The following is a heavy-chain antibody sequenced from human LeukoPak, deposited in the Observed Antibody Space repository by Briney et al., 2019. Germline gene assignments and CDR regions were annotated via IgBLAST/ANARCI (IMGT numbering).Heavy chain of an antibody. D-gene: IGHD2-15*01. CDR2: INHSGST. CDR1: GGSFSGYY. J-gene: IGHJ4*02. CDR3: ARRIYFDY. V-gene: IGHV4-34*01. Sequence: PSETLSLTCAIYGGSFSGYYWSWIRQPPGKGLEWIGEINHSGSTNYNPSLKSRVTISVDTSKNQFSLKLTSVTAADTAMYYCARRIYFDYWGQGTLVTVSS.